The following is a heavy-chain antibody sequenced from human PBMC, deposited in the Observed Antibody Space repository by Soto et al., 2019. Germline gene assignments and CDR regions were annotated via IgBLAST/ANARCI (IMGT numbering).Heavy chain of an antibody. CDR3: ARLQYTVVTALDI. CDR1: GVSIGSHF. D-gene: IGHD2-15*01. Sequence: QVQLQESGPRLVKPSETLSLTCSVSGVSIGSHFWSWIRQAPGKGPELVGYIYHTVNTKYNPDLKSRVTISMVTSKNQLSLQLSSVTAADTALYYCARLQYTVVTALDIWGQGTMVTFSS. CDR2: IYHTVNT. V-gene: IGHV4-59*11. J-gene: IGHJ3*02.